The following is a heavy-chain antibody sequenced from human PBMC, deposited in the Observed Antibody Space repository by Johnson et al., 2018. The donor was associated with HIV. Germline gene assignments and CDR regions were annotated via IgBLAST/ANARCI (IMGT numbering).Heavy chain of an antibody. Sequence: VLLVESVGGLIQPGGSLRLSCAVSGFTVSSNYMSWVRQAPGKGLEWVSVIYSGGTTNYADSVKGRFTISRDNSKNTLYLQMNSLRADDTAVYYCARDPSRSPGAFDIWGQGTMVTVSS. CDR3: ARDPSRSPGAFDI. CDR1: GFTVSSNY. J-gene: IGHJ3*02. CDR2: IYSGGTT. V-gene: IGHV3-53*01.